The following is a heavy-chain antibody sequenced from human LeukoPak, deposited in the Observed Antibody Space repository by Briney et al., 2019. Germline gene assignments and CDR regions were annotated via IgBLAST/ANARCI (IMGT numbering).Heavy chain of an antibody. CDR1: GGSISSYY. CDR2: IYYSGST. V-gene: IGHV4-59*01. D-gene: IGHD4-23*01. CDR3: ARDKAVVTPGYFDY. J-gene: IGHJ4*02. Sequence: SETLSLTCTVSGGSISSYYWSWIRQPPGKGLEWIGYIYYSGSTNYNPSLRSRVTISVDTSKNQFSLKLSSVTAADTAVYYCARDKAVVTPGYFDYWGQGTLVTVSS.